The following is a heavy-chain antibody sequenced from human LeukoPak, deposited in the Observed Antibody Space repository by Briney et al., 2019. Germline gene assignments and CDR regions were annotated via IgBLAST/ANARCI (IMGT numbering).Heavy chain of an antibody. CDR3: TRLVGLYGDKTFDY. Sequence: GGSLRLSCAASGFSFSTYGMHWVRQAPGKGLEWVAVIWYDGSNKYYADSVKGRFTISRDNSKNTLYLQMNSLKTEDTAVYYCTRLVGLYGDKTFDYWGQGTLVTVSS. J-gene: IGHJ4*02. CDR1: GFSFSTYG. CDR2: IWYDGSNK. V-gene: IGHV3-33*01. D-gene: IGHD4-17*01.